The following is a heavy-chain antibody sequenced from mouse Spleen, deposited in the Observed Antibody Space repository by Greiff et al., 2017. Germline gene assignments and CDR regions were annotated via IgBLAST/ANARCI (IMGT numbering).Heavy chain of an antibody. CDR3: ARGLVGYYWFAY. D-gene: IGHD2-3*01. V-gene: IGHV1-7*01. Sequence: VKVVESGAELVRPGASVTLSCKASGYTFTSYWMHWVKQRPGQGLEWIGYINPSSGYTKYNQKFKDKATLTADKSSSTAYMQLSSLTYEDSAVYYCARGLVGYYWFAYWGQGTLVTVSA. CDR2: INPSSGYT. J-gene: IGHJ3*01. CDR1: GYTFTSYW.